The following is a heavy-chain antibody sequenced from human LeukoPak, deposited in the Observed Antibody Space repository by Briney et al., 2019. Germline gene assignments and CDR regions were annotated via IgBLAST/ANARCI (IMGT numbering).Heavy chain of an antibody. J-gene: IGHJ4*02. CDR2: IKQDGGDK. D-gene: IGHD1-26*01. V-gene: IGHV3-7*01. CDR1: GFTFSNYW. CDR3: ARGEGLGTTNGGYYFAY. Sequence: GGSLRLSCATSGFTFSNYWMSWVRRAPGKGLEWVANIKQDGGDKYYVDSVKGRFTISRDNAKNSLYLQMNTLRAEDTAVYYCARGEGLGTTNGGYYFAYWGQGSLVIVSS.